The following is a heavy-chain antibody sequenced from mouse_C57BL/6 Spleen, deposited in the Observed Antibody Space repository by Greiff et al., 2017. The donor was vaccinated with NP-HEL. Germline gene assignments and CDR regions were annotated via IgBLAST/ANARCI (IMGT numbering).Heavy chain of an antibody. J-gene: IGHJ2*01. CDR1: GYSFTEYT. CDR3: ARHEEAYSNPYYFDY. V-gene: IGHV1-62-2*01. D-gene: IGHD2-5*01. Sequence: QVQLQQSGAELVKPGASVKLSCKASGYSFTEYTIHWVKQRSGQGLEWIGWFYPGSGSIKYNEKFKDKATLTADKSSSTVYMELSRLSSEDTAVYFCARHEEAYSNPYYFDYWGQGTTLTVSS. CDR2: FYPGSGSI.